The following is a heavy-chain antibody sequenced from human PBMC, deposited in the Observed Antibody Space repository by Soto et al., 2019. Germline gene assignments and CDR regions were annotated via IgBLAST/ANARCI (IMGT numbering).Heavy chain of an antibody. D-gene: IGHD3-9*01. CDR3: ARGGTYYDILTGYPAQNYFDY. CDR2: INHSGST. V-gene: IGHV4-34*01. J-gene: IGHJ4*02. CDR1: GGSFSGYY. Sequence: SETLSLTCAVYGGSFSGYYWSWIRQPPGKGLEWIGEINHSGSTNYNPSLKSRVTISVDTSKNQFSLKLSSVTAADTAVYYCARGGTYYDILTGYPAQNYFDYWGQGTLVTVSS.